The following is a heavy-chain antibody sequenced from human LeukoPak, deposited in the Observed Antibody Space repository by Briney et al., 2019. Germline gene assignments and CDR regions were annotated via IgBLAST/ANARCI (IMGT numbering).Heavy chain of an antibody. CDR1: GGSISSSSYY. J-gene: IGHJ4*02. CDR2: IYYSGST. V-gene: IGHV4-39*01. Sequence: SETLSLTCTVSGGSISSSSYYWGWIRQPPGKGLEWIGSIYYSGSTYYNPSLKSRFTISVDTSKNQFSLELRSVTAADTAVYYCASPCTNGVCYTDYWGQGTLVTVSS. D-gene: IGHD2-8*01. CDR3: ASPCTNGVCYTDY.